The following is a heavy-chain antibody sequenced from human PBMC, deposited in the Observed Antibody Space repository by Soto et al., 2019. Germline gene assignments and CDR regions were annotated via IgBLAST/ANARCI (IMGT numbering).Heavy chain of an antibody. D-gene: IGHD3-10*01. CDR3: ARGTYYYGSGSYSRDAFDI. V-gene: IGHV4-30-2*01. Sequence: PSETLSLTCAVSGGSISSGGYSWSWIRQPPGKGLEWIGYIYHSGSTYYNPSLKSRVTISVDRSKNQFSLKLSSVTAADTAVYYCARGTYYYGSGSYSRDAFDIRGQGTMATVSS. J-gene: IGHJ3*02. CDR1: GGSISSGGYS. CDR2: IYHSGST.